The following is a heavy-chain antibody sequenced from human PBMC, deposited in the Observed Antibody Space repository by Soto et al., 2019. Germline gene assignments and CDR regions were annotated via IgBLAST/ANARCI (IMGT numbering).Heavy chain of an antibody. J-gene: IGHJ4*02. CDR1: GFTFGDYY. Sequence: QVPLVESGGDLVKPGGSLRLSCAASGFTFGDYYMSWIRQAPGKGLEWVSYISSTSTYTSYADSVKGRFTISRDNAKNSLYLQMYSLRDEDTAVYYCARDPSKRSPPDYWGQGTLVTVSS. V-gene: IGHV3-11*05. CDR3: ARDPSKRSPPDY. CDR2: ISSTSTYT.